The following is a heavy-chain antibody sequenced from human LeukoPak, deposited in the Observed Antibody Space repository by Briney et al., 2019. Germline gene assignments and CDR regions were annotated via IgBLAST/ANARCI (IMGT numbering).Heavy chain of an antibody. J-gene: IGHJ3*02. CDR2: IYHSGST. CDR1: GYSISSGYY. D-gene: IGHD3-10*01. V-gene: IGHV4-38-2*02. Sequence: SETLSLTCTVSGYSISSGYYWGWIRQPPGKGLEWIGNIYHSGSTYYNPSLKSRVTISVDTSKNQFSLKLSSVTAADTAVYYCARAGLLWFGEPTGGDIWGQGTMVTVSS. CDR3: ARAGLLWFGEPTGGDI.